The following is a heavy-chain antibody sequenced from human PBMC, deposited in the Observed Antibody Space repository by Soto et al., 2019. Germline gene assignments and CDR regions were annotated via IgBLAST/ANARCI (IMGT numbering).Heavy chain of an antibody. CDR1: EFSFRSYW. V-gene: IGHV3-7*01. Sequence: PGGSLRLSCAASEFSFRSYWMTWVRQAPGKGLEWVALINEDGSEKSYVASVKGRFTVSRDNAKNSLYLQMNSLRAEDTAVYYCARECTFGHRCVDYWGQGTPVTVS. CDR2: INEDGSEK. D-gene: IGHD3-16*01. J-gene: IGHJ4*02. CDR3: ARECTFGHRCVDY.